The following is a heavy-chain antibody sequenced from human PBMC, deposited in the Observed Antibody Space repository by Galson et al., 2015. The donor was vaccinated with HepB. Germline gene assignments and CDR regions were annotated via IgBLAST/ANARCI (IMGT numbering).Heavy chain of an antibody. V-gene: IGHV3-30-3*01. CDR3: VKDIHILGDCTATSCLASG. CDR1: GFTFSSYA. J-gene: IGHJ4*02. CDR2: ISYDGSNK. D-gene: IGHD2-8*02. Sequence: SLRLSCAASGFTFSSYAMHWVRQAPGKGLEWVAVISYDGSNKYYADSVKGRFTISRDNSRNTLYLQMNSLRAEDTAVYYCVKDIHILGDCTATSCLASGWGQGTLVTVSS.